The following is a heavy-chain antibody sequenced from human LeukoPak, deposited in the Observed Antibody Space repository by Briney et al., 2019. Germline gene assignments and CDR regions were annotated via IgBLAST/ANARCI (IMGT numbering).Heavy chain of an antibody. D-gene: IGHD2-15*01. V-gene: IGHV4-34*01. CDR3: ARGAWATRLGS. CDR2: IYESGSA. Sequence: SETLSLTCAVYGESLNSYYWSWIRQPPGKGLEWIGEIYESGSAEYNPSLKSRVTISMVPSKQQFSLSLTSVTAADTAVYYCARGAWATRLGSWGLGTPVIVSS. J-gene: IGHJ4*02. CDR1: GESLNSYY.